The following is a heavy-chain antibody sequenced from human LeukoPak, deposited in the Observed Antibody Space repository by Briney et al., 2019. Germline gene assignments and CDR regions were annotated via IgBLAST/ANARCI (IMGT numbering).Heavy chain of an antibody. CDR2: IYSGGST. D-gene: IGHD3-10*01. CDR1: GFTVSSNY. CDR3: ARGPPYGSGGY. V-gene: IGHV3-53*01. Sequence: GGSLRLSCAASGFTVSSNYMSWVRQAPGKGLEWVSVIYSGGSTYYADSVKGRFTITRDNSKNTLYLQMNSLRAEDTAVYYCARGPPYGSGGYWGQGTLVTVSS. J-gene: IGHJ4*02.